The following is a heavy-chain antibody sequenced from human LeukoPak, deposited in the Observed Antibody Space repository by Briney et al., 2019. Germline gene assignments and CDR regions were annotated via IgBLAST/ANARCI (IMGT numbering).Heavy chain of an antibody. V-gene: IGHV3-15*01. D-gene: IGHD6-19*01. CDR3: TTDGSSGWPSRRFDY. CDR2: IKSKTDGGTT. Sequence: GGALTLSCAASGLTFSNAWMSWLRPAAGKGLEWVGRIKSKTDGGTTDYAAPEKGRLTISRDDSKNTLYLQMNSLKTEDTAVYYCTTDGSSGWPSRRFDYWGQGTLVTVSS. J-gene: IGHJ4*02. CDR1: GLTFSNAW.